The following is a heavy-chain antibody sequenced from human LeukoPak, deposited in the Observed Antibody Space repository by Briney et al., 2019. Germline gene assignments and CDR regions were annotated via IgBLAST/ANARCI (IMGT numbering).Heavy chain of an antibody. J-gene: IGHJ6*02. CDR3: ARHPSKYSSSSHYYYGMDV. D-gene: IGHD6-6*01. Sequence: SETLSLTCTVSGGSISSYYWSWVRQPPGKGLEWIGYIYYSGSTNYNPSLKSRVTISVDTSKNQFSLKLSSVTAADTAVYYCARHPSKYSSSSHYYYGMDVWGQGTTVTVSS. V-gene: IGHV4-59*01. CDR1: GGSISSYY. CDR2: IYYSGST.